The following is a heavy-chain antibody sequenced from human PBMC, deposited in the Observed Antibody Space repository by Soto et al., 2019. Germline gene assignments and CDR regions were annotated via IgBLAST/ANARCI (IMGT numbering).Heavy chain of an antibody. CDR3: ARDGDYYDSSGYYLGDAFDI. Sequence: ASVKVSCKASGYTFTSYGISWVRQAPGQGLEWMGWISAYNGNTNYAQKLQGRVTMTTDTSTSTAYMELRSLRSDDTAVYYCARDGDYYDSSGYYLGDAFDIWGQGTMVTVPS. CDR2: ISAYNGNT. V-gene: IGHV1-18*01. CDR1: GYTFTSYG. J-gene: IGHJ3*02. D-gene: IGHD3-22*01.